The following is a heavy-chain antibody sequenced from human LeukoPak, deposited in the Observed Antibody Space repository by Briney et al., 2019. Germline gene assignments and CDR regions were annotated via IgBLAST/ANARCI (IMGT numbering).Heavy chain of an antibody. CDR1: GFTFSSYA. J-gene: IGHJ4*02. V-gene: IGHV3-23*01. CDR3: ATGSNLIDY. D-gene: IGHD4-11*01. CDR2: ISGSGGST. Sequence: GGSLRLSCAASGFTFSSYAMSWVRQAPGKGLEWVSAISGSGGSTYYADSVKGRLTVSRDNSKNTLYLQMNSLRAEDTAVYYCATGSNLIDYWGQGTLVTVSS.